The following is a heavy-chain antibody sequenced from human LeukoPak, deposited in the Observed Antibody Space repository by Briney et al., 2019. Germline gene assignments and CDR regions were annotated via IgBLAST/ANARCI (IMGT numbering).Heavy chain of an antibody. Sequence: ASVKVSCKASGYTFTSYYMHWVRQAPGQGLEWMGIINPSGGSTSYAQKFQGRVTMTRDTSPSTVYMELSSLRSEDTAVYYCARERKAAYCGGDCYSLRAHDGFDIWGQGTMVTVSS. CDR2: INPSGGST. CDR1: GYTFTSYY. CDR3: ARERKAAYCGGDCYSLRAHDGFDI. D-gene: IGHD2-21*02. V-gene: IGHV1-46*01. J-gene: IGHJ3*02.